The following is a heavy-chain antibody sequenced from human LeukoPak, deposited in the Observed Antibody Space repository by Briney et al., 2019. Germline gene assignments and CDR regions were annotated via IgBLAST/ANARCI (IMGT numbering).Heavy chain of an antibody. CDR1: GYTFTSYG. V-gene: IGHV1-18*01. CDR2: ISAYNGNT. Sequence: ASVKVSCKASGYTFTSYGISWVRQAPGQGLEWMGWISAYNGNTNYAQKFQGRVTMTRNTSISTAYMELSSLRSEDTAVYYCARGHGGRQQRAKYYFDYWGQGTLVTVSS. J-gene: IGHJ4*02. D-gene: IGHD6-13*01. CDR3: ARGHGGRQQRAKYYFDY.